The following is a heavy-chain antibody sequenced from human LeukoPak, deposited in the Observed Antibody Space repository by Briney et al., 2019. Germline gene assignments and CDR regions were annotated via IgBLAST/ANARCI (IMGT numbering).Heavy chain of an antibody. Sequence: GGSLRLSCVVSGSPFRDFYMNWIRQAPGKGLEWISYISSSSSYTDYAESVKGRFTISRDNAKSALYLQMNDLRVDDTALYNCAAGIAADYWGQGTLVIVSS. CDR2: ISSSSSYT. D-gene: IGHD6-25*01. CDR1: GSPFRDFY. CDR3: AAGIAADY. J-gene: IGHJ4*02. V-gene: IGHV3-11*03.